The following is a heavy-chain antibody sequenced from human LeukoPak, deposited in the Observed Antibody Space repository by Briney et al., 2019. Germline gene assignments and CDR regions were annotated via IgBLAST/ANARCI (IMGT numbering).Heavy chain of an antibody. D-gene: IGHD3-22*01. J-gene: IGHJ6*03. CDR1: GGSISSYY. V-gene: IGHV4-4*07. CDR3: ARDPYYYDSSAYGWYYYMDV. Sequence: SETLSLTCTVSGGSISSYYWSWIRQPAGKGLEWIGRIYTSGSTNYNPTLKSRVTMSVDTSKNEFSLKLSSATAADTAVYYCARDPYYYDSSAYGWYYYMDVWGKGTTVTVSS. CDR2: IYTSGST.